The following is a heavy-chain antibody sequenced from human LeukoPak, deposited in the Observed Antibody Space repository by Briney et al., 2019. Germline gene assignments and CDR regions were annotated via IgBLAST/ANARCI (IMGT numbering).Heavy chain of an antibody. V-gene: IGHV4-4*02. CDR2: IYHSGST. J-gene: IGHJ4*02. Sequence: SGTLSLTCAVSGGSISSSNWWTWVRQPPGKGLEWIGSIYHSGSTYYNPSLKSRVTISVDTSKNQFSLKLSSVTAADTAVYYCASRVRSDYAEFDYWGQGTLVTVSS. CDR3: ASRVRSDYAEFDY. D-gene: IGHD4-17*01. CDR1: GGSISSSNW.